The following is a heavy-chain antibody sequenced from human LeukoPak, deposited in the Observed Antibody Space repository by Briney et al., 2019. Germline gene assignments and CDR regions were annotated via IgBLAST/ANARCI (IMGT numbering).Heavy chain of an antibody. D-gene: IGHD3-16*01. CDR3: ARAPRWVNNWFDP. Sequence: SVKVSCEASGGTFSSYAISWVRQAPGQGLEWMGGIIPIFGTANYAQKFQGRVTITADESTSTAYMELSSLRSEDTAVYYCARAPRWVNNWFDPWGQGTLVTVSS. V-gene: IGHV1-69*13. CDR1: GGTFSSYA. CDR2: IIPIFGTA. J-gene: IGHJ5*02.